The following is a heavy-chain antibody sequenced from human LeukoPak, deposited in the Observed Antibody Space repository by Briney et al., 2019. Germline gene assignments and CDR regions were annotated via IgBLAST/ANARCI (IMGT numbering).Heavy chain of an antibody. J-gene: IGHJ4*02. V-gene: IGHV1-46*01. CDR3: ARDGGYCSSTSCYPADYFDY. CDR1: GYTFTGYY. Sequence: GASVKVSCKASGYTFTGYYMHWVRQAPGQGLEWMGIINPSGGSTSYAQKFQGRVTMTRDMSTSTVYMELSSLRSEDTAVYYCARDGGYCSSTSCYPADYFDYWGQGTLVTVSS. D-gene: IGHD2-2*01. CDR2: INPSGGST.